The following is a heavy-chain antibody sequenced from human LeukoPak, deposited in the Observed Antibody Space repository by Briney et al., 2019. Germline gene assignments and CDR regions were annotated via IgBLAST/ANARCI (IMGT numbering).Heavy chain of an antibody. CDR1: GFSLSNFQ. J-gene: IGHJ5*02. D-gene: IGHD3-10*01. CDR3: MRDYMGWFDP. V-gene: IGHV3-30-3*01. Sequence: GGSLRLSCVASGFSLSNFQMYWVRQAPGKGLEWVSIISLDGSTEFYADSVKGRFTISRDTASNTMHLEMNNLRIEDTAVYYCMRDYMGWFDPWGQGSLVTVSS. CDR2: ISLDGSTE.